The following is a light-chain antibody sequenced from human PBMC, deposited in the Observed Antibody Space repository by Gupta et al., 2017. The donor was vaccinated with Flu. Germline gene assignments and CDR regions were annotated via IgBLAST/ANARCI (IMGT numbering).Light chain of an antibody. CDR3: QQYGSSPWT. J-gene: IGKJ1*01. CDR1: QNVSRRY. Sequence: EIVCIHSAASLSLFVWERDTHSCRASQNVSRRYLAWYQQKPGQPPRLLMYGASSRANGIPDRFSGSGSGTDLTLTIRRLEPEDFAVYYCQQYGSSPWTFGQGTKVEI. V-gene: IGKV3-20*01. CDR2: GAS.